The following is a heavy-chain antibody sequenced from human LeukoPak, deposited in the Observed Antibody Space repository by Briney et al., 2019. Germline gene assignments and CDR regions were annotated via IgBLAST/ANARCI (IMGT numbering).Heavy chain of an antibody. CDR1: GFTFDSYA. CDR3: AKGIGAFANNWFGP. D-gene: IGHD4/OR15-4a*01. J-gene: IGHJ5*02. Sequence: GGSLRLSCAASGFTFDSYAMSWVRQTPGKGLQWVASINTAGDNTYTVNPVKGRFTISRDNLKNTLYLQMNSLRVEDTAIYYCAKGIGAFANNWFGPWGQGTLVTVSS. CDR2: INTAGDNT. V-gene: IGHV3-23*01.